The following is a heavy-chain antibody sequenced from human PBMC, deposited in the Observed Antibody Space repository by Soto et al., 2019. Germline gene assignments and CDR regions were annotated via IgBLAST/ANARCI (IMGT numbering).Heavy chain of an antibody. D-gene: IGHD6-19*01. CDR2: ISYDGSNK. V-gene: IGHV3-30-3*01. Sequence: GGSLRLSFAASGFTFSSYAMHWVRQAPGKWLEWVAVISYDGSNKYYADSVKGRFTISRDNSKNTLYLQMNSLRAEDTAVYYCERSPRHRSGWTYYFDYWGQGTLVPVSS. CDR3: ERSPRHRSGWTYYFDY. CDR1: GFTFSSYA. J-gene: IGHJ4*02.